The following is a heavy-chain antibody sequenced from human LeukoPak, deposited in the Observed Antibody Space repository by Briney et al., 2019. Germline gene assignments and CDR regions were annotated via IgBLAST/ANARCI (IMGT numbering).Heavy chain of an antibody. Sequence: SETLSLTCTVSGGSISSGDYYWSWIRQPPGKGLEWIGYIYYSGSTYYNPSLKSRVTISVDTSKNQFSLKLSSVTAADTAVYYCARVYYYDGRVRGNYFDYWGQGTLVTVSS. CDR1: GGSISSGDYY. CDR3: ARVYYYDGRVRGNYFDY. D-gene: IGHD3-22*01. J-gene: IGHJ4*02. CDR2: IYYSGST. V-gene: IGHV4-30-4*01.